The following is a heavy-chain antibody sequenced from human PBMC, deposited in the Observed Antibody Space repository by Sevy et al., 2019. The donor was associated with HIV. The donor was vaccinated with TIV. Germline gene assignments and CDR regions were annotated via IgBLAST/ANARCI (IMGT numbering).Heavy chain of an antibody. V-gene: IGHV4-34*01. CDR2: INHSGST. D-gene: IGHD3-3*01. J-gene: IGHJ6*02. CDR3: ASRERYYDFWSGKYYYGIDV. CDR1: GGSFSGYY. Sequence: SETLSFTCAVYGGSFSGYYWSWIRQPPGKGLEWIGEINHSGSTNYNPSLKSRVTISVDTSKNQFSLKLSSVTAADTAVYYCASRERYYDFWSGKYYYGIDVRGQGTTVTVSS.